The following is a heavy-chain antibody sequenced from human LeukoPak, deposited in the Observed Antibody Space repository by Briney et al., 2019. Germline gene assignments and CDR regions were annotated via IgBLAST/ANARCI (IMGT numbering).Heavy chain of an antibody. J-gene: IGHJ4*02. CDR1: GYTFTSYY. CDR3: ARRSRFRYCSSTSCYAYDY. Sequence: GASVKVSCKASGYTFTSYYMHWVRQAPGQGLEWMGIINPSGGSTSYAQKFQGRVTMTRDMSTSTVYMELSSLRSEDTAVYYCARRSRFRYCSSTSCYAYDYWGQGTLVTVSS. D-gene: IGHD2-2*01. V-gene: IGHV1-46*01. CDR2: INPSGGST.